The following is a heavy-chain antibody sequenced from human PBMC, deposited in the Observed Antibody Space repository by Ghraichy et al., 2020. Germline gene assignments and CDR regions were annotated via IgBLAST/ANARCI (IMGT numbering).Heavy chain of an antibody. CDR1: GGSISSGSYY. J-gene: IGHJ4*02. CDR2: IYTSGST. D-gene: IGHD3-3*01. V-gene: IGHV4-61*02. Sequence: TLSLTCTVSGGSISSGSYYWSWIRQPAGKGLEWIGRIYTSGSTNYNPSLKSRVTISVDTSKNQFSLKLSSVTAADTAVYYCARGYFWSGYYNLYYFDYWGQGTLVTVSS. CDR3: ARGYFWSGYYNLYYFDY.